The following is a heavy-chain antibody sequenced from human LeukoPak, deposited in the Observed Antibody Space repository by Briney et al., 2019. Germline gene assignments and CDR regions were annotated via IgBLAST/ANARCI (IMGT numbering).Heavy chain of an antibody. Sequence: PGGSLRLSCAASGFTFSSYAMHWVRRAPGKGLEWVAVIPYDGSNKYYADSVKGRFTISRDNSKNTLYLQMNSLRAEDTAVYYCARDSGGRSPYYFDYWGQGTLVTVSS. CDR3: ARDSGGRSPYYFDY. CDR1: GFTFSSYA. J-gene: IGHJ4*02. V-gene: IGHV3-30-3*01. CDR2: IPYDGSNK. D-gene: IGHD3-16*01.